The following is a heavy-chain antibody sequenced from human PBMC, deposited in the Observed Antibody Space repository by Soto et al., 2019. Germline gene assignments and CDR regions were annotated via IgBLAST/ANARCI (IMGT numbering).Heavy chain of an antibody. CDR1: GGSISSYY. V-gene: IGHV4-59*01. CDR3: ARDFKIGYYGPIDAGMDV. CDR2: IYYSGST. J-gene: IGHJ6*02. D-gene: IGHD3-10*01. Sequence: PSETPSLTCTVSGGSISSYYWSWIRQPPGKGLEWIGYIYYSGSTNYNPSLKSRVTISVDTSKNQFSLKLSSVTAADTAVYYCARDFKIGYYGPIDAGMDVWGQGTTVTVSS.